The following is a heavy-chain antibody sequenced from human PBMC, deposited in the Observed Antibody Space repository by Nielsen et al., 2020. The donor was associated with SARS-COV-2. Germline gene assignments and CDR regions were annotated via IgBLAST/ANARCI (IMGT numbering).Heavy chain of an antibody. CDR1: GFTFSSYG. J-gene: IGHJ6*02. Sequence: GESLKISCAASGFTFSSYGMHWVRQAPGKGLEWVAVIWYDGSNKYYADSVKGRFTISRDNSKNTLYLQMNSLRAEDTAVYYCARDTYYYDSSGYYYPSYYYYGMDVWGQGTTVTVSS. V-gene: IGHV3-33*08. D-gene: IGHD3-22*01. CDR2: IWYDGSNK. CDR3: ARDTYYYDSSGYYYPSYYYYGMDV.